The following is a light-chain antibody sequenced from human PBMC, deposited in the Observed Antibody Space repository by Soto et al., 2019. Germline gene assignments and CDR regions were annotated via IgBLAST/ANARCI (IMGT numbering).Light chain of an antibody. J-gene: IGKJ5*01. CDR3: QQYNNWPQIT. CDR2: DAS. V-gene: IGKV3D-15*01. Sequence: DIVLTQSPGTLSVSPEERVTLSCRAIQSVSNYYLAWYPHIPGQAPRLLIFDASNRATGIPDRISGSGSGTEFTLTISSLQSEDFAVYYCQQYNNWPQITFGQGTRLENK. CDR1: QSVSNY.